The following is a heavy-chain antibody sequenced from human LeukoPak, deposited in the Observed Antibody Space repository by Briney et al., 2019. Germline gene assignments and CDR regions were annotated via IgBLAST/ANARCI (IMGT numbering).Heavy chain of an antibody. Sequence: GGSLRLSCAASGFTFSSYWMTWVRQAPGKGLEWVANIDQDGNEKYYVDSVRGRFTISRDNAKNSLYLQMNSLRAEDTAVYYCARALYSSSWPDYWGQGTLVTVSS. V-gene: IGHV3-7*01. CDR3: ARALYSSSWPDY. D-gene: IGHD6-13*01. CDR1: GFTFSSYW. CDR2: IDQDGNEK. J-gene: IGHJ4*02.